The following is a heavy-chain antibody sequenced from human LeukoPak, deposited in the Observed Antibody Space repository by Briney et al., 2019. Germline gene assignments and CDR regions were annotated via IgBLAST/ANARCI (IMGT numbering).Heavy chain of an antibody. Sequence: GGSLRLSCAASGFTFSSYAMSWVRQAPGKGLEWVSYISSSGSTIYYADSVKGRFTISRDNAKNSLYLQMNSLRAEDTAVYYCARDRDYYDSSGYRGGYFDYWGQGTLVTVSS. CDR1: GFTFSSYA. D-gene: IGHD3-22*01. CDR3: ARDRDYYDSSGYRGGYFDY. V-gene: IGHV3-48*04. CDR2: ISSSGSTI. J-gene: IGHJ4*02.